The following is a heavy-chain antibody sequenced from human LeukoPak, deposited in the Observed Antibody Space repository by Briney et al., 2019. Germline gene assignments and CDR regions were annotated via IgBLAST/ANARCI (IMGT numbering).Heavy chain of an antibody. CDR2: IFHSGIT. D-gene: IGHD2-2*01. CDR1: GYSISSGYY. CDR3: ARLDCSSTSCYGGYNWFDP. V-gene: IGHV4-38-2*01. Sequence: PSETLSLTCAVSGYSISSGYYWGWIRQPPGKGLEWIGSIFHSGITYYNPSLETRVTLSVDTSKNQFSLNVNSVTAADTAVYYCARLDCSSTSCYGGYNWFDPWGQGTLVTVSS. J-gene: IGHJ5*02.